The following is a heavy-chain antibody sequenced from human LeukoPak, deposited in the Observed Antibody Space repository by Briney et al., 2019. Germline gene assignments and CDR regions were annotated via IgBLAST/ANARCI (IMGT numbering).Heavy chain of an antibody. D-gene: IGHD3-22*01. CDR1: GGTFSSYA. Sequence: SVKVSCKASGGTFSSYAISWVRQAPGQGLEWMGGIIPIFGTANYAQKFQGRVTITADESTSTAYMELRSLRSDDTAVYYCARGYYYDSSGYYYGDYWGQGTLVTVSS. J-gene: IGHJ4*02. V-gene: IGHV1-69*13. CDR3: ARGYYYDSSGYYYGDY. CDR2: IIPIFGTA.